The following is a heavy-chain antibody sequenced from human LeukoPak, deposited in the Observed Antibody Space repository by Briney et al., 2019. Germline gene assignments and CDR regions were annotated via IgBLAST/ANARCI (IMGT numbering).Heavy chain of an antibody. Sequence: SETLSLTCTVSGDSISSYYWTWIRQPPGKGLEWIGYIYYSGNTNYNPSLKSRVTISVDTSKNQFSLKLSSVTAADTAVYYCARGIIVGATWGENDNWFDPWGQGTLVTVSS. V-gene: IGHV4-59*01. CDR3: ARGIIVGATWGENDNWFDP. D-gene: IGHD1-26*01. CDR2: IYYSGNT. CDR1: GDSISSYY. J-gene: IGHJ5*02.